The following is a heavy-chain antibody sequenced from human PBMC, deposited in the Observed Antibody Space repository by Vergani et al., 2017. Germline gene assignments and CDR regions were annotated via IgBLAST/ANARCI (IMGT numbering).Heavy chain of an antibody. CDR2: IWYDGSNK. CDR1: GFTFSSYG. V-gene: IGHV3-33*01. Sequence: QVQLVEPGGGVVQPGRSLRLSCAASGFTFSSYGMHWVRQAPGKGLEWVAVIWYDGSNKYYADSVKGRFTISRDNSKNTLYLQMNSLRAEDTAVYYCAREEGMATIDYWGQGTLVTVSS. J-gene: IGHJ4*02. CDR3: AREEGMATIDY. D-gene: IGHD5-12*01.